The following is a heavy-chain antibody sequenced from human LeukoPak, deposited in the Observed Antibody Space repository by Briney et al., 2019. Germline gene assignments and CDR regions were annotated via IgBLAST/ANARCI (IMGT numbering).Heavy chain of an antibody. Sequence: GASVKVSCKASGYTFTGYYMHWVRQAPGQGLEWMGWINPNSGGTNYAQKFQGRVTMTRDTSISTAYMELSRLRSDDTAVYYCARGGDYDFFSGGTWNMNVWGKGTTVTVSS. J-gene: IGHJ6*03. V-gene: IGHV1-2*02. CDR2: INPNSGGT. CDR3: ARGGDYDFFSGGTWNMNV. CDR1: GYTFTGYY. D-gene: IGHD3-3*01.